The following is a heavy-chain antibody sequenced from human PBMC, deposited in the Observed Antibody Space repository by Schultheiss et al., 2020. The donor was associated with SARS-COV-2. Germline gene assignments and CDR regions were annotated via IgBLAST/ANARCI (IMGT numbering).Heavy chain of an antibody. D-gene: IGHD3-10*01. CDR1: DGSISSYY. V-gene: IGHV4-59*01. CDR2: IYHSGST. CDR3: ARDVLLWFGELRKNHYGMDV. J-gene: IGHJ6*02. Sequence: SETLSLTCTVSDGSISSYYWSWIRQPPRKGLEWIGYIYHSGSTDYNPSLESRVTISVDTSKNQFSLKLSSVTAADTAVYYCARDVLLWFGELRKNHYGMDVWGQGTTVTVSS.